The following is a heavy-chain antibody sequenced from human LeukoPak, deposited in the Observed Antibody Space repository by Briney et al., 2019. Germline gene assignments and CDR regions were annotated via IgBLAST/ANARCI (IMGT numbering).Heavy chain of an antibody. CDR3: ARGGYYDSSGYYFDY. D-gene: IGHD3-22*01. Sequence: SETLSLTCTVSGGSISRYYWSWIRQPPGKGLEWIGYIYYSGSTYYNPSLKGRVTISVDTSKNQFSLKLSSVTAADTAVYYCARGGYYDSSGYYFDYWGQGTLVTVSS. J-gene: IGHJ4*02. V-gene: IGHV4-30-4*08. CDR2: IYYSGST. CDR1: GGSISRYY.